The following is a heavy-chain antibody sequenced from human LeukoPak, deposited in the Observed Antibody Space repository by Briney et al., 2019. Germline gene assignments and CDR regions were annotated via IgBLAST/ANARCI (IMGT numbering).Heavy chain of an antibody. D-gene: IGHD1-20*01. CDR3: ARDPRGDITGTTFDR. J-gene: IGHJ5*02. V-gene: IGHV4-31*03. CDR2: VSYSGST. Sequence: SETLSLTCTLSGGSITSGRYYWTWIRQHPQRGLEWIGYVSYSGSTNYNSTLKSRLTISADTSKNQFYLRLTSVTAADTAVYYCARDPRGDITGTTFDRWGQGTLVTVSS. CDR1: GGSITSGRYY.